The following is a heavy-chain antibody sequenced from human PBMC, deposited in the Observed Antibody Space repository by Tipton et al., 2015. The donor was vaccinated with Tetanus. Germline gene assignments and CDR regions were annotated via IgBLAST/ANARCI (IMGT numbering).Heavy chain of an antibody. D-gene: IGHD5-24*01. Sequence: LRLSCDVSGGFISSGHSWNWIRQPPGEGLEWIGFTYHSGHTFYKSSLESRVTISVDRSKNQFSLKLSSVSAADTAVYYCARARRNDKTYWFDSWGQGISVTVSS. J-gene: IGHJ5*01. V-gene: IGHV4-30-2*01. CDR2: TYHSGHT. CDR1: GGFISSGHS. CDR3: ARARRNDKTYWFDS.